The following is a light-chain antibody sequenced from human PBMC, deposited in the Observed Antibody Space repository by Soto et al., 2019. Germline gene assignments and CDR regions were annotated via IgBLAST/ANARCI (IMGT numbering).Light chain of an antibody. CDR2: GAS. CDR1: HSVDSN. J-gene: IGKJ1*01. CDR3: QQYYNWPQT. V-gene: IGKV3-15*01. Sequence: IVMTQSPATLSVSPGERATLSCRASHSVDSNLAWYQQKPGQAPSLLFYGASTRAAGIPARFSGSGSGTEFTLTISSLQSADFAVYYCQQYYNWPQTFGQGTKVEIK.